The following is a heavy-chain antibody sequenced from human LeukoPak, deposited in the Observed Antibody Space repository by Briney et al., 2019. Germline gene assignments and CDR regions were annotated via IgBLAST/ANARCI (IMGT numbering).Heavy chain of an antibody. CDR1: GFTFSSYW. V-gene: IGHV3-7*04. Sequence: PGGSLRLSCAASGFTFSSYWMSWVRQAPGKGLEWVANIKQDGSEKYYVDSVRGRFTISRDNAKNSLYLQMNSLRAEDAAVYYCARVIGRGSGSWGHFDYWGQGTLVTVSS. CDR3: ARVIGRGSGSWGHFDY. D-gene: IGHD3-10*01. J-gene: IGHJ4*02. CDR2: IKQDGSEK.